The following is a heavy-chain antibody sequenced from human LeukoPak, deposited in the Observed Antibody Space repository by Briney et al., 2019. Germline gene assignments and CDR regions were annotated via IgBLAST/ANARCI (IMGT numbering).Heavy chain of an antibody. CDR2: ISAYNGNT. CDR1: GYTFTSYG. D-gene: IGHD2-15*01. CDR3: ARDGDIVVVVAATDAFDI. Sequence: ASVKVSCKASGYTFTSYGISWVRQAPGQGLEWMGWISAYNGNTNYAQKLQGRVTMTTDTPTSTAYMELRSLRSDDTAVYYCARDGDIVVVVAATDAFDIWGQGTMVTVSS. V-gene: IGHV1-18*01. J-gene: IGHJ3*02.